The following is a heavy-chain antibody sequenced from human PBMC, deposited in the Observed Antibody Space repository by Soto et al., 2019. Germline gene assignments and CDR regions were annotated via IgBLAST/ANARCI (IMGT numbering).Heavy chain of an antibody. CDR1: GYTFTSYD. CDR3: AREKGDYFDY. Sequence: QVQLVQSGAEVKKPGASVKVSCKASGYTFTSYDITWVRQATGQGLEWMGWMNPNSGNTGYAQQFQCRVTMTRNISISTAYIELSSLRSEDTAVYYCAREKGDYFDYWGQGTLVTVSS. D-gene: IGHD3-16*01. J-gene: IGHJ4*02. V-gene: IGHV1-8*01. CDR2: MNPNSGNT.